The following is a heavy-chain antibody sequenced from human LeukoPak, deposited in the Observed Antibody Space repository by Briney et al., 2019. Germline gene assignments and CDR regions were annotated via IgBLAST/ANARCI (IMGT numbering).Heavy chain of an antibody. J-gene: IGHJ3*02. CDR2: ITHGGST. CDR1: GGSFSSHH. V-gene: IGHV4-34*01. Sequence: SETLSLTCAVYGGSFSSHHWSWIRQSPGKGLEWIGEITHGGSTSYNPSLRTRVAISVDTSKNQFSLKLSSVTAADTAVYYCARGMIVVVTNDAFDIWGQGTMVTVSS. CDR3: ARGMIVVVTNDAFDI. D-gene: IGHD2-21*02.